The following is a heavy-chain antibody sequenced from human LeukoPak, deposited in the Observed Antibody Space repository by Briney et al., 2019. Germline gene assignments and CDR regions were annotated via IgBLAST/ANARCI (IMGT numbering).Heavy chain of an antibody. CDR3: AKGGPGGYTIDY. J-gene: IGHJ4*02. V-gene: IGHV3-15*05. D-gene: IGHD5-12*01. CDR1: GFTFSNAW. Sequence: GGSLRLSCAASGFTFSNAWMSWVRQAPGKGLEWVGRIKSKTDGGTTDYAAPVKGRFTISRDDSKNTLYLQMNSLRAEDTALYYCAKGGPGGYTIDYWGQGTLVTVSS. CDR2: IKSKTDGGTT.